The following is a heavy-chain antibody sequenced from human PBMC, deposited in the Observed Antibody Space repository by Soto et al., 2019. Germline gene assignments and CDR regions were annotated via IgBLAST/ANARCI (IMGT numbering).Heavy chain of an antibody. Sequence: PGGSLRLSCAASGFTFSSYAMTWVRQAPGKGLEWVSAIFVGGGTTYYADSVKGRFTISRDDSKSTLFLQLNSLRAEDTALYYCANSFRGSGNYYFHYWGQGILVTVS. CDR3: ANSFRGSGNYYFHY. V-gene: IGHV3-23*01. J-gene: IGHJ4*02. D-gene: IGHD1-26*01. CDR2: IFVGGGTT. CDR1: GFTFSSYA.